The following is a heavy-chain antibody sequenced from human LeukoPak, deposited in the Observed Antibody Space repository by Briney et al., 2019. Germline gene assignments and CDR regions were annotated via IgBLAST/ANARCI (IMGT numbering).Heavy chain of an antibody. CDR3: ARHLRGYSYGFHY. J-gene: IGHJ4*02. CDR2: ISSSSSYI. Sequence: GGSLKLSCAASGFTFSSYSMNWVRQAPGKGLEWVSSISSSSSYIYYADSVKGRFTISRDNAKNSLYLQMNSLRAEDTAVYYCARHLRGYSYGFHYWGQGTLVTVSS. D-gene: IGHD5-18*01. V-gene: IGHV3-21*01. CDR1: GFTFSSYS.